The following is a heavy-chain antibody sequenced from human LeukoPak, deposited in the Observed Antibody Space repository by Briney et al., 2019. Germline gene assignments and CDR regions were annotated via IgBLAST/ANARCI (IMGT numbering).Heavy chain of an antibody. V-gene: IGHV3-9*01. CDR2: ISWNSGSI. Sequence: PGGSLRLSCAASGFTFDDYAMHWVRHAPGKGLEWVSGISWNSGSIGYADSVKGRFTISRDNAKNSLYLQMNSLRAEDKALYYCAKDDFDYWGQGTLVTVSS. CDR1: GFTFDDYA. J-gene: IGHJ4*02. CDR3: AKDDFDY.